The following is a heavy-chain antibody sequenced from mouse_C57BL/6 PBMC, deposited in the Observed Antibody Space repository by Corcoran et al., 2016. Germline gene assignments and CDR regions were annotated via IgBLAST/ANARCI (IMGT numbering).Heavy chain of an antibody. CDR1: GFSLSTSGMG. CDR3: ARRDGSSFFYAMDY. Sequence: QVTLKESGPGILQSSQTLSLTCSFSGFSLSTSGMGVSWIRQPSGKGLEWLAHIYWDDDKRYNPSLKSRLTISKDTSRNQVFLKITSVDTADTATYYWARRDGSSFFYAMDYGGQGTSVTVSA. J-gene: IGHJ4*01. CDR2: IYWDDDK. D-gene: IGHD1-1*01. V-gene: IGHV8-12*01.